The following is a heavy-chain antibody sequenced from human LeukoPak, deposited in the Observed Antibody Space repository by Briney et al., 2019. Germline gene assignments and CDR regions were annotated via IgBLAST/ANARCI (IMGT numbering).Heavy chain of an antibody. V-gene: IGHV4-39*01. D-gene: IGHD6-6*01. J-gene: IGHJ4*02. CDR2: IYYSGNT. CDR1: GGSISSSSYY. Sequence: SETLSLTCTVSGGSISSSSYYWGWIRQPPGKGLEWIGSIYYSGNTYYNPSLKSRVTISVDTSKNQFSQKLSSVTAADTAVYYCARQSSSLFDYWGQGTLVTVSS. CDR3: ARQSSSLFDY.